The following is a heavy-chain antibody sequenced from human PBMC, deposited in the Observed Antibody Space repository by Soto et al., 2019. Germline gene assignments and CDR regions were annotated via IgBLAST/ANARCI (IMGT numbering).Heavy chain of an antibody. D-gene: IGHD3-22*01. CDR1: GFSFSSYG. CDR2: ISYDGSNK. J-gene: IGHJ6*02. CDR3: AKVSDYYDSSGYPPGV. V-gene: IGHV3-30*18. Sequence: GGSLRLSXAASGFSFSSYGMHWVRQAPGKGLEWVAVISYDGSNKYYADSVKGRFTISRDNSKNTLYLQMNSLRAEDTAVYYCAKVSDYYDSSGYPPGVWGQGTTVTVSS.